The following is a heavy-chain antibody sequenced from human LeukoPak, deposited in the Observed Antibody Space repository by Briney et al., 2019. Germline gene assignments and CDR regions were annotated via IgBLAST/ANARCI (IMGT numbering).Heavy chain of an antibody. CDR1: GFTFSSYH. Sequence: PGGSLRLSCAASGFTFSSYHIDWVRQAPGKGLEWVSGIGGSGDTTYYADSVKGRCPISRDNPKNTVYLQMDSLRAEDTAVYYCAKRMATFGGPFDIWGQGTKLTVSS. V-gene: IGHV3-23*01. CDR2: IGGSGDTT. J-gene: IGHJ3*02. D-gene: IGHD5-24*01. CDR3: AKRMATFGGPFDI.